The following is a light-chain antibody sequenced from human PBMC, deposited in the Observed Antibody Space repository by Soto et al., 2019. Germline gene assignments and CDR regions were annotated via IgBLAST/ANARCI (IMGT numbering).Light chain of an antibody. J-gene: IGLJ3*02. CDR2: EVT. Sequence: QSALTQPASVSGSPGQSITISCTGSSSDVGGYDSVSWYQQHPGKARKLLIYEVTKRPSGVSNRFSGSKSGNTASLTISGLQADDESDYYCGSYAGGTTLVFGGGTQLTVL. CDR3: GSYAGGTTLV. CDR1: SSDVGGYDS. V-gene: IGLV2-14*01.